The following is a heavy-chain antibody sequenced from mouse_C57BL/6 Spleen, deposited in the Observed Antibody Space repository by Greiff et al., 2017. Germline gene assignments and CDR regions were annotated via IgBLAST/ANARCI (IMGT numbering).Heavy chain of an antibody. D-gene: IGHD1-1*01. CDR1: GFTFSDFY. V-gene: IGHV7-1*01. CDR3: ARDAPYDGRAMDY. J-gene: IGHJ4*01. CDR2: SRNKANDYTT. Sequence: EVKVVESGGGLVQSGRSLRLSCATSGFTFSDFYMEWVRQAPGQGLEWIAASRNKANDYTTEYRASVKGRFIVSRDTYQSILHLQMNAVRAEDTAIYYCARDAPYDGRAMDYWGQGTSVTVSS.